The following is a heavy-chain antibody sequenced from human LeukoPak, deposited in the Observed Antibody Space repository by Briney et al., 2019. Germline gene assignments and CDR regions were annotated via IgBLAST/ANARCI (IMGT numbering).Heavy chain of an antibody. D-gene: IGHD2-21*01. CDR3: AKDLSARHIVGKDVFGH. V-gene: IGHV3-23*01. CDR2: ISENGGDR. Sequence: GGSLRLSCLASGFTFNNYPMTWVRQAPGKGLERVSAISENGGDRKYAASVKGRFTISRDNSKNTLYLQMNSLRAEDTAVYFCAKDLSARHIVGKDVFGHWGQGTLVTVSS. J-gene: IGHJ4*02. CDR1: GFTFNNYP.